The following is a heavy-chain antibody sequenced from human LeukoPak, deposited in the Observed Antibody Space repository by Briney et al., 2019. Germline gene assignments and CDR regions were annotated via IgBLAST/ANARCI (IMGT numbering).Heavy chain of an antibody. D-gene: IGHD4-17*01. CDR3: AKCALGDYVGPHDF. J-gene: IGHJ4*02. Sequence: GGSLRLSCAASGFTFSSYAMTWVRQAPGRGLQWVSTISGSGGSRHYADSVKGRFIVSRDTSKNTVFLQMNSLTAEDTAVYYCAKCALGDYVGPHDFRGQGTLVTVSS. CDR2: ISGSGGSR. V-gene: IGHV3-23*01. CDR1: GFTFSSYA.